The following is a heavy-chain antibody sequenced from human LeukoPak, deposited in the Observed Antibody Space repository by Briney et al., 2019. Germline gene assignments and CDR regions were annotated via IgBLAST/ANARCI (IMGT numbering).Heavy chain of an antibody. Sequence: SGPTPGDPPPTPTLTRPLSGVSLHTYGGGVGRIPHPPRKGLGGLALIYWDDDKRYSPSLKSRLTITKDTSKNQVVLTMTNMDPVDTATYYCAHRGRFGELGLDYWGQGTLVTVSS. CDR3: AHRGRFGELGLDY. CDR1: GVSLHTYGGG. V-gene: IGHV2-5*02. D-gene: IGHD3-10*01. CDR2: IYWDDDK. J-gene: IGHJ4*02.